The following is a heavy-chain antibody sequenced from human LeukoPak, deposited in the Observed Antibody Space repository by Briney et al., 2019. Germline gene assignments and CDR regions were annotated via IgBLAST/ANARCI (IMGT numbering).Heavy chain of an antibody. D-gene: IGHD3-22*01. V-gene: IGHV4-59*12. CDR3: ARDREHYYDSSGPGAFDI. Sequence: SETLSLTCTVSGGSISSYYWSWIRQPPGKGLEWVGYIYYSGSTNYNPSLKSRVTISVDTSKNQFSLKLSSVTAADTAVYYCARDREHYYDSSGPGAFDIWGQGTMVTVSS. CDR1: GGSISSYY. J-gene: IGHJ3*02. CDR2: IYYSGST.